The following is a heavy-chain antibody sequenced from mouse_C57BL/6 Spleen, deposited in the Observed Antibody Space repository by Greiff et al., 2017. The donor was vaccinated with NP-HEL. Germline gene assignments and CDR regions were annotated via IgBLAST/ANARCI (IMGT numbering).Heavy chain of an antibody. CDR3: ARQNYDYDEEGYYYAMDY. V-gene: IGHV5-9*01. CDR2: ISGGGGNT. Sequence: DVMLVESGGGLVKPGGSLKLSCAASGFTFSSYTMSWVRQTPEKRLEWVATISGGGGNTYYPDSVKGRFTISRDNAKNTLYLQMSSLRSEDTALYYCARQNYDYDEEGYYYAMDYWGQGTSVTVSS. D-gene: IGHD2-4*01. CDR1: GFTFSSYT. J-gene: IGHJ4*01.